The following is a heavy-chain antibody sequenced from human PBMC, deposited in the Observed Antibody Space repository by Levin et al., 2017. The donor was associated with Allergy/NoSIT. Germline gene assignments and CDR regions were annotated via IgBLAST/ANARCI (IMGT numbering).Heavy chain of an antibody. Sequence: GGSLRLSCAASGFTFSSHAMSWVRQAPGRGLEWVSAIIGSGDNTYYADSVKGRFTISRDNSKNTLFLQMNSLRAEDTALYYCARDFTGSGLYFGYWGQGTLVTVSS. CDR2: IIGSGDNT. D-gene: IGHD1-1*01. CDR1: GFTFSSHA. V-gene: IGHV3-23*01. J-gene: IGHJ4*02. CDR3: ARDFTGSGLYFGY.